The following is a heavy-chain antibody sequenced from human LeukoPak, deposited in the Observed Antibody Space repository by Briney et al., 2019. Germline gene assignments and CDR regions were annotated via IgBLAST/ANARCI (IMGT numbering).Heavy chain of an antibody. CDR3: ARTPHNYYGSGSPHDAFDI. CDR2: IYSGGST. Sequence: HTGGSLRLSCAASGFTVSSNYMSWVRQAPGKGLEWVSVIYSGGSTYYADSVKGRFTISRDNSKNTLYLQMNSLRAEDTAVYYCARTPHNYYGSGSPHDAFDIWGQGTMVTVSS. J-gene: IGHJ3*02. D-gene: IGHD3-10*01. V-gene: IGHV3-53*01. CDR1: GFTVSSNY.